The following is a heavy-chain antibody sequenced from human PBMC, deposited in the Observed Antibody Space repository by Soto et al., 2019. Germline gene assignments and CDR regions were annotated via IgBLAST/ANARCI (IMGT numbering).Heavy chain of an antibody. D-gene: IGHD3-22*01. CDR3: ARKDKSGYFNWFDP. V-gene: IGHV5-51*01. CDR1: GYKFTSSW. J-gene: IGHJ5*02. CDR2: IFPSDSDT. Sequence: GEALKISCRTSGYKFTSSWIAWVRQKPGKVLEWMGIIFPSDSDTRYSPSFQGQVTISADRSTSTVFLQWASLKASDTAVYFCARKDKSGYFNWFDPWGQGXLVTVSS.